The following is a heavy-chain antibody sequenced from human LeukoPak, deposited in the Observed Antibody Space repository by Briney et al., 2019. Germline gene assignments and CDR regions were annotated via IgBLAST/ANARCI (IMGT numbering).Heavy chain of an antibody. CDR2: IIPIFGTA. V-gene: IGHV1-69*06. CDR3: ARPNDSSGSVFDY. Sequence: SVKVSCKASGGTFSSYAISWVRQAPGQGLEWMGGIIPIFGTANYAQKFQGRVTITADKSTSTAYMELRSLRSDDTAVYYCARPNDSSGSVFDYWGQGTLVTVSS. CDR1: GGTFSSYA. J-gene: IGHJ4*02. D-gene: IGHD3-22*01.